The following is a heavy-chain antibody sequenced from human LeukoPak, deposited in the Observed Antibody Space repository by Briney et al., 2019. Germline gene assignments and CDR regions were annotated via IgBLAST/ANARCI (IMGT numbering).Heavy chain of an antibody. CDR1: GFTFSSYA. D-gene: IGHD2-21*01. Sequence: GGSLRLSCAASGFTFSSYAMSWVRQAPGKGLEWVSAISGSGGSTYYADSVKGRFTISRDNSKNTLYLQMTSLRAEDTAVYYCAKFLPTHIVVANYYFDYWGQGTLVTVSS. CDR2: ISGSGGST. V-gene: IGHV3-23*01. CDR3: AKFLPTHIVVANYYFDY. J-gene: IGHJ4*02.